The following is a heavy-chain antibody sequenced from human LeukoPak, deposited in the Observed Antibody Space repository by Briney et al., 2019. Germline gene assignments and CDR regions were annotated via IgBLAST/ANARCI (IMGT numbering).Heavy chain of an antibody. J-gene: IGHJ4*02. V-gene: IGHV1-18*01. CDR3: ARQVLWFGELSSDYFDY. CDR1: GYTFTSYA. CDR2: ISAYNGNT. Sequence: GASVKVSCKASGYTFTSYAMHWVRQAPGQGLEWMGWISAYNGNTNYAQKLQGRVTMTTDTSTSTAYMELRSLRSDDTAVYYCARQVLWFGELSSDYFDYWGQGTLVTVSS. D-gene: IGHD3-10*01.